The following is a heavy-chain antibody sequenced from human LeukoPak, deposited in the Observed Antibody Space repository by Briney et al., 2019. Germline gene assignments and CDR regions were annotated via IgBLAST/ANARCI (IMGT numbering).Heavy chain of an antibody. Sequence: GGSLRLSCVASGFSLSSYWMHWVRQAPGKGLVWVSRLDDDGSSTNYADSVKGRFTVSRDSAKNTLYLQMSSLRAEDTAVYYCAKVRSIVVMVYATDAFDIWGQGTMVTVSS. J-gene: IGHJ3*02. D-gene: IGHD2-8*01. CDR2: LDDDGSST. V-gene: IGHV3-74*01. CDR1: GFSLSSYW. CDR3: AKVRSIVVMVYATDAFDI.